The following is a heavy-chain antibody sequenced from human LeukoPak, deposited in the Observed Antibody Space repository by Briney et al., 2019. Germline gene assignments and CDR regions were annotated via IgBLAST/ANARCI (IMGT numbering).Heavy chain of an antibody. D-gene: IGHD4-17*01. V-gene: IGHV4-59*08. CDR1: GGSSSSYS. CDR2: IYYSGST. Sequence: SELLSLTCTVCGGSSSSYSWSWIRQPPGKGLEWIGYIYYSGSTNYNPSLKSRLTISVDTSKNQFSLNLSSVTAADTAVYYCARGMTTGPDPWGQGTLVTVSS. CDR3: ARGMTTGPDP. J-gene: IGHJ5*02.